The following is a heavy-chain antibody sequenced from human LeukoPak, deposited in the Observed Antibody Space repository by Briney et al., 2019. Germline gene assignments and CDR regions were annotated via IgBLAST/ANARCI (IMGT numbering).Heavy chain of an antibody. J-gene: IGHJ4*02. V-gene: IGHV4-4*07. CDR2: IYSGGST. D-gene: IGHD3-22*01. Sequence: TSETLSLTCTVSGGSISTYYWSWIRQPAGKGLEWIGRIYSGGSTNYNPSLKSRVTMSVDTSKNQFSLKLSSVTAADTAVYYCARGGWNKFDYWGQGTLVTVSS. CDR3: ARGGWNKFDY. CDR1: GGSISTYY.